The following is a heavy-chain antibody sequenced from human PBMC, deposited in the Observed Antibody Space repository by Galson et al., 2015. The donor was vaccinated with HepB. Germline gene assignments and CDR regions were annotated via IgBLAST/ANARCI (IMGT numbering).Heavy chain of an antibody. D-gene: IGHD2-2*01. CDR2: ISYDGSNK. Sequence: SLRLSCAASGFTFSSYAMHWVRQAPGKGLEWVAVISYDGSNKYYADSVKGRFTISRDNSKNTLYLQMNSLRAEDTAVYYCARVQGTVPYYYYYYMDVWGKGTTVTVSS. J-gene: IGHJ6*03. CDR1: GFTFSSYA. CDR3: ARVQGTVPYYYYYYMDV. V-gene: IGHV3-30-3*01.